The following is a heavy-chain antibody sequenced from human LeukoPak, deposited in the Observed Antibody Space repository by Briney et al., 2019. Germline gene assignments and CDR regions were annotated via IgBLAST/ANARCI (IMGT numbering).Heavy chain of an antibody. Sequence: GGSLRLSCAASGFTFSSYSMNWVRQAPGKGLEWVANIRGDGIDKYYLDSVRGRFTISRDNAKNSVYLQMSSLTAEDTAVYYCGRWNFAFDVWGHGTMVTVSS. J-gene: IGHJ3*01. CDR3: GRWNFAFDV. V-gene: IGHV3-7*01. CDR2: IRGDGIDK. D-gene: IGHD1-1*01. CDR1: GFTFSSYS.